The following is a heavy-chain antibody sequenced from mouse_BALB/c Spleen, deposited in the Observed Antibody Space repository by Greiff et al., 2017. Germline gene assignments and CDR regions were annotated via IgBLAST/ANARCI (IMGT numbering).Heavy chain of an antibody. D-gene: IGHD1-3*01. CDR2: IWRGGST. CDR1: GFSLTSYG. Sequence: VKLMESGPSLVQPSQSLSITCTVSGFSLTSYGVHWVRQSPGKGLEWLGVIWRGGSTDYNAAFMSRLSITKDNSKSQVFFKMNSLQADDTAIYYCAKNHNPSYAMDYWGQGTSVTVSS. V-gene: IGHV2-5-1*01. CDR3: AKNHNPSYAMDY. J-gene: IGHJ4*01.